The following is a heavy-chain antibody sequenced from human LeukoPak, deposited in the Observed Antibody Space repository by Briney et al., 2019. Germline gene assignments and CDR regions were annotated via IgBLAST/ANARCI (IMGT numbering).Heavy chain of an antibody. CDR1: GYTFTSYD. J-gene: IGHJ4*02. Sequence: ASVKVSCKASGYTFTSYDFNWVRQATGQRPEWMGWMSPNSGDTGYAQRFQDRVTMTRNTSISTAYMELRSLRSDDTAVYYCARAARLRFLLLPDYWGQGTLVTVSS. CDR3: ARAARLRFLLLPDY. CDR2: MSPNSGDT. V-gene: IGHV1-8*01. D-gene: IGHD3-3*01.